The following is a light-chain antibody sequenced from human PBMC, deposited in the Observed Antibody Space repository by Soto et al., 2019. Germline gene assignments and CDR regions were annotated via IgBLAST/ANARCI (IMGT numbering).Light chain of an antibody. V-gene: IGLV2-14*01. Sequence: QSALTQPASVSGSPGQSITISCTGTSSDVGGYNYVSWYQKHPGKAPKLMIYDVSNRPSGVSNRFSGSKSANTASLTISGLQAEDEADYYCSSYTSSSPYVFGTGTKLTVL. J-gene: IGLJ1*01. CDR2: DVS. CDR1: SSDVGGYNY. CDR3: SSYTSSSPYV.